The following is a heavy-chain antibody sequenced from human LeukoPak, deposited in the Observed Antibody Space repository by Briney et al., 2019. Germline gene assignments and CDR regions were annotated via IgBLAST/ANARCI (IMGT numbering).Heavy chain of an antibody. CDR2: IRYDGSNK. J-gene: IGHJ3*02. Sequence: PGGSLRLSCAASGFTFSSYGMHWVRQAPGKGLEWVAFIRYDGSNKYYADSVKGRFTISRDNSKNTLYLQMNSLRAEDTAVYYCALMLPMATIFSDAFDIWGQGTMVTVSS. D-gene: IGHD5-24*01. CDR3: ALMLPMATIFSDAFDI. CDR1: GFTFSSYG. V-gene: IGHV3-30*02.